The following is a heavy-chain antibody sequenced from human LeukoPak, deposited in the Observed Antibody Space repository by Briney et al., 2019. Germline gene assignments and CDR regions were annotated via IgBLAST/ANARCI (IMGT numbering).Heavy chain of an antibody. CDR1: GGFITSGNYY. Sequence: PSGTLSLTCSVSGGFITSGNYYWGWIRQPPGMRLEWIGTISYSEKTYYNPSLQSRVSISVDTSKNQFSLKLSSVTAADTAVYYCARHGSRIAPTMYYWGQGILVTVSS. CDR2: ISYSEKT. V-gene: IGHV4-39*01. CDR3: ARHGSRIAPTMYY. J-gene: IGHJ4*02. D-gene: IGHD2-8*01.